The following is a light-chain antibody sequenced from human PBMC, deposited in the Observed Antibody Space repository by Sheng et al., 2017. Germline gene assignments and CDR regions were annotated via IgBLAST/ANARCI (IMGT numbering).Light chain of an antibody. Sequence: EIVLTQSPGTLSLSPGERATLSCRASQSVSSSYLAWYQQKPGQAPRLLIYRASTRATGVPATFSGSGSGTEFTLTIDRLPSEDFAIYYCQQYDNWPFTFGPGTKVDIK. CDR3: QQYDNWPFT. CDR2: RAS. CDR1: QSVSSSY. J-gene: IGKJ3*01. V-gene: IGKV3-15*01.